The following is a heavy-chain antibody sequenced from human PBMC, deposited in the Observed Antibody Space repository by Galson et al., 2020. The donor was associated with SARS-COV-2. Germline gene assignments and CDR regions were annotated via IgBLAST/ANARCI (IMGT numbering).Heavy chain of an antibody. J-gene: IGHJ6*02. CDR2: ISGSGGST. Sequence: GGSLRLSCAASGFTFSSYAMSWVRQAPGKGLEWVSAISGSGGSTYYADSVKGRFTISRDNSKNTLYLQMNSLRAEDTAVYYCATFPTGSSSGWYRDYYYGMDVWGQGTTVTVSS. CDR1: GFTFSSYA. V-gene: IGHV3-23*01. D-gene: IGHD6-19*01. CDR3: ATFPTGSSSGWYRDYYYGMDV.